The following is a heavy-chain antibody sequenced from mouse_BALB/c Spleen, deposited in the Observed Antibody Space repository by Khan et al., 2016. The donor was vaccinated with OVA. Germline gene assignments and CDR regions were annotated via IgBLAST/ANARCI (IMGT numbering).Heavy chain of an antibody. V-gene: IGHV2-6-4*01. CDR3: ARTYYRYDGYYAMDY. D-gene: IGHD2-14*01. Sequence: QVQLKESGPGLVAPSQSLSITCTVSGFSLSRYNIHWVRQPPGKGWEGRGMLWGGGGKDYISTLKSRLSISKETAKSQVILKRNSLQTDDSAMYYCARTYYRYDGYYAMDYWGQGTSVTVSS. CDR1: GFSLSRYN. CDR2: LWGGGGK. J-gene: IGHJ4*01.